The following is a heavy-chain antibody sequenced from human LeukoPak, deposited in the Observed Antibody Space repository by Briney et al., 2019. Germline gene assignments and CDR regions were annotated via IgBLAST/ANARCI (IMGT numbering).Heavy chain of an antibody. CDR3: AKRGEGIVYVEY. J-gene: IGHJ4*02. D-gene: IGHD2-21*01. V-gene: IGHV3-30*18. Sequence: PGRSLRLSCAASGFTFSSYGMHWVRPAPGKGLEWVAFISYDGTNKFYADSVKGRFAISRDDSENTLYLQMNSLRAEDTSVYHCAKRGEGIVYVEYWSQGTLVTVSS. CDR2: ISYDGTNK. CDR1: GFTFSSYG.